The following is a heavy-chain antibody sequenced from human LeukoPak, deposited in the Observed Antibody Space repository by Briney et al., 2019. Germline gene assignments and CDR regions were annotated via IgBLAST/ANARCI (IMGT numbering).Heavy chain of an antibody. CDR1: GFSFSMYW. Sequence: GGSPRLSCAVSGFSFSMYWMSWVRQAPGKGLEWVSAISGSGGSTYYADSVKGRFTISRDNSKNTLYLQMNSLRAEDTAVYYCAKGLGYCSGGSCYSDYYYGMDVWGKGTTVTVSS. CDR3: AKGLGYCSGGSCYSDYYYGMDV. V-gene: IGHV3-23*01. J-gene: IGHJ6*04. D-gene: IGHD2-15*01. CDR2: ISGSGGST.